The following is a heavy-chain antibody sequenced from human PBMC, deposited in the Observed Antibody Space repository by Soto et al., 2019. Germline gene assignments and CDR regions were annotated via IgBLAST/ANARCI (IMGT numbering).Heavy chain of an antibody. CDR2: IYHSGST. CDR3: ARHYGSGSYPLDY. J-gene: IGHJ4*02. D-gene: IGHD3-10*01. V-gene: IGHV4-30-2*01. Sequence: SDTLSLTCAVSGGSISSFFYSWSWIRQPPGKGLEWIGYIYHSGSTYYNPSLKSRVTISEDRSKNQFSLKLNSVTDADTAVYYCARHYGSGSYPLDYWGRGTLVTVSS. CDR1: GGSISSFFYS.